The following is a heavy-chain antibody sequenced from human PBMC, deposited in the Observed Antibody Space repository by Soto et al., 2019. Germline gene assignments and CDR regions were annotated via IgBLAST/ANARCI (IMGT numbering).Heavy chain of an antibody. J-gene: IGHJ4*02. Sequence: GGSLRLSCAASGFTFSSYGMHWVRQAPGKGLEWVAVISYDGSNKYYADSVKGRFTISRDNSKNTLYLQMNSLRAEDTAVYYCAKDAAGAGRCYFDYWGQGTLVTVSS. CDR3: AKDAAGAGRCYFDY. D-gene: IGHD6-19*01. CDR1: GFTFSSYG. CDR2: ISYDGSNK. V-gene: IGHV3-30*18.